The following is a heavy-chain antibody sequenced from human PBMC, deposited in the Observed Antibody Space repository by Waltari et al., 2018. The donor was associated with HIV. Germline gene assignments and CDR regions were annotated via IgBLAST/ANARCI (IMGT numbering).Heavy chain of an antibody. CDR2: LSGSGGST. CDR1: GVTFSNYG. CDR3: AIQHNPLHNYYYGMDV. D-gene: IGHD1-1*01. J-gene: IGHJ6*02. Sequence: EVQLLESGGGLVQPGGSLSLYCVASGVTFSNYGMTWVRQAPGKGLEWVSGLSGSGGSTHYADSVKGRFTISRDNSKDTLYLQMNTLRAEDTAVYYCAIQHNPLHNYYYGMDVWGQGTTVTVSS. V-gene: IGHV3-23*01.